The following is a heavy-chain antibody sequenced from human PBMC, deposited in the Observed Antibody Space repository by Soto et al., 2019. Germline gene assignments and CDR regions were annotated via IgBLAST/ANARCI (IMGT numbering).Heavy chain of an antibody. Sequence: TSETLSLTCAVYGGSFSGYYWSWIRQPPGKGLEWIGEINHSGSTNYNPSLKSRVTISVDTSKNQFSLKLSSVTAADTAVYYCAREEQQLVVLYYYYYMDVWGKGTTVTVSS. CDR2: INHSGST. CDR1: GGSFSGYY. V-gene: IGHV4-34*01. J-gene: IGHJ6*03. CDR3: AREEQQLVVLYYYYYMDV. D-gene: IGHD6-13*01.